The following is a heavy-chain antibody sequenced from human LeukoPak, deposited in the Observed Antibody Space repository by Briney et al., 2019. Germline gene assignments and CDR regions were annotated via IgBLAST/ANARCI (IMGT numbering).Heavy chain of an antibody. CDR2: IYQSGST. Sequence: KPSETLSLTCTVSGVSISSYYWSWIRQPPGKGREWIGYIYQSGSTNYNPSLKSRVTISADTSKNQFSLTLRSVTAADSAVYYCARHVGEAYFDYWGQGTLVTVSS. V-gene: IGHV4-59*08. CDR1: GVSISSYY. CDR3: ARHVGEAYFDY. J-gene: IGHJ4*02. D-gene: IGHD3-16*01.